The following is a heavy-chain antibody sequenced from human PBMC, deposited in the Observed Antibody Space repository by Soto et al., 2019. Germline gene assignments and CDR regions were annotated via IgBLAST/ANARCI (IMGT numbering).Heavy chain of an antibody. Sequence: QVQLVESGGGVVQPGRSLRLSCAASGFPFTTYGMHWVREGPGKGLEWVAVISYDGSNKYYADSVKGRFTIARDNSKNPLYLQMHSLRPEDTALYYCVGGQYYFDYRGQGTLVTVSS. CDR2: ISYDGSNK. V-gene: IGHV3-30*03. J-gene: IGHJ4*02. CDR3: VGGQYYFDY. D-gene: IGHD3-10*01. CDR1: GFPFTTYG.